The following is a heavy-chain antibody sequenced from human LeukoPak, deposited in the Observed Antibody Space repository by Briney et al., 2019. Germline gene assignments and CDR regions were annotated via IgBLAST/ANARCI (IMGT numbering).Heavy chain of an antibody. V-gene: IGHV3-48*02. Sequence: GGSLRLSCAASGFTFDNYGMSWVRQAPREGLEWVSYISSSGSTKYYADSVKGRFTISRDNAKNSLYLQMNSLRDEDTAVYYCAVEGYCSGGSCYTNWFDTWGQGTLVTVSS. CDR3: AVEGYCSGGSCYTNWFDT. CDR1: GFTFDNYG. J-gene: IGHJ5*02. CDR2: ISSSGSTK. D-gene: IGHD2-15*01.